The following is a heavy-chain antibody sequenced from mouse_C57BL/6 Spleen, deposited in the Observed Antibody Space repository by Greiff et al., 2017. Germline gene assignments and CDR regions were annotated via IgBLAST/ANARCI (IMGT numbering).Heavy chain of an antibody. J-gene: IGHJ2*01. D-gene: IGHD2-5*01. V-gene: IGHV1-61*01. CDR1: GYTFTSYW. Sequence: VQLQQPGAELVRPGSSVKLSCKASGYTFTSYWMDWVKQRPGQGLEWIGNIYPSDSETNYNQKFKDKATLTVDKSSSTAYMQLSSLTSDDSAVYYCARKGLAYYSNLDDWGQGTTLTVSS. CDR3: ARKGLAYYSNLDD. CDR2: IYPSDSET.